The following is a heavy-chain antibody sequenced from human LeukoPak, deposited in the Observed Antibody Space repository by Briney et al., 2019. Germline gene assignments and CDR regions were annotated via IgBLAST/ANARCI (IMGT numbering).Heavy chain of an antibody. V-gene: IGHV3-66*02. Sequence: GGSLRLSCAASGFTVSSNYMSWVRQAPGRGLEGVSVIYSGGSTYYADSVKGRFTISRDNSKNTLHLQMNSLRADATAVYYCAVAQPAVSYYFDYWGQGTLVTVSS. J-gene: IGHJ4*02. CDR3: AVAQPAVSYYFDY. CDR2: IYSGGST. D-gene: IGHD5-12*01. CDR1: GFTVSSNY.